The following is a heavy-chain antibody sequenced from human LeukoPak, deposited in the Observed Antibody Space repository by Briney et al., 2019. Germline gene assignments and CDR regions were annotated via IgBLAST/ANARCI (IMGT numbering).Heavy chain of an antibody. CDR3: ARDWDY. J-gene: IGHJ4*02. V-gene: IGHV4-61*01. Sequence: SETLSLTCTVSGGSVSSGSYHWSWIRQPPGKGLEWIGYIYYSGSTNYNPSLKSRVTISVDTSKNQFSLKLSSVTAADTAVYYCARDWDYWGQGTLVTVSS. CDR2: IYYSGST. CDR1: GGSVSSGSYH.